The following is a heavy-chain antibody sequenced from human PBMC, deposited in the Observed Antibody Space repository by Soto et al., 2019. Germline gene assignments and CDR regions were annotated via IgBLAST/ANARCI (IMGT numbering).Heavy chain of an antibody. J-gene: IGHJ6*02. V-gene: IGHV1-69*12. CDR2: IIPVFRTP. CDR1: GGTFNTYA. D-gene: IGHD5-12*01. Sequence: QVQLVQSGAEVKKPGSSVKVSCKASGGTFNTYAFSWVRQAPGQGFEWMGGIIPVFRTPDYAQRFQGRVTIIGDESTSTAYLELSSLRSEDTAVYYCARDKERQRLGGNYYYAMDVWGQGTTVTVSS. CDR3: ARDKERQRLGGNYYYAMDV.